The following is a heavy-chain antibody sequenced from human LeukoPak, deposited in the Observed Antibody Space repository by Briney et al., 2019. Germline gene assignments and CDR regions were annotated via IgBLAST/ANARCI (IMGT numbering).Heavy chain of an antibody. CDR3: AKDHGYCSGGSCLHYYYYGMDV. CDR1: GFTFSSYA. Sequence: PGGSLRPSCAASGFTFSSYAMSWVRQAPGKGLEWVSAISGSDGSTYYADSVKGRFTISRDNSKNTLYLQMNSLRAEDTAVYYCAKDHGYCSGGSCLHYYYYGMDVWGQGTTVTVSS. D-gene: IGHD2-15*01. J-gene: IGHJ6*02. V-gene: IGHV3-23*01. CDR2: ISGSDGST.